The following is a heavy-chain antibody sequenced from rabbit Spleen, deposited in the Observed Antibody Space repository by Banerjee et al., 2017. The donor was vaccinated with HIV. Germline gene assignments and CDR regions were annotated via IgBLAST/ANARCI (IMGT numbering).Heavy chain of an antibody. CDR2: INTVTGKT. CDR3: ARDPSSSFSSYGMDL. CDR1: GVSFSDKDV. D-gene: IGHD1-1*01. J-gene: IGHJ6*01. V-gene: IGHV1S45*01. Sequence: EQLEESGGGLVKPEGSRTLTCKASGVSFSDKDVMCWVRQAPGKGLEWIACINTVTGKTVYASWAKGRFIMSRTSSTTVTLQMTSLTAADTATYFCARDPSSSFSSYGMDLWGPGTLVTVS.